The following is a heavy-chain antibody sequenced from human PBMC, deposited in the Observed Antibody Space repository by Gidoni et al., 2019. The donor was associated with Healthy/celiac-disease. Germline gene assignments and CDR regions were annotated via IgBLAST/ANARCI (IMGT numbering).Heavy chain of an antibody. D-gene: IGHD6-6*01. Sequence: QLQLQESGSGLVTPSHTLSLTCAVSGGSISRGGYSWRWIWQPPGKGLEWIGYIYHSGSTYYNPSLKSRVTISVDRSKNQFSLKLSSVTAADTAGYYWARDLGGIAARLGGAFDIWGQGTMVTVSS. CDR3: ARDLGGIAARLGGAFDI. V-gene: IGHV4-30-2*01. CDR2: IYHSGST. CDR1: GGSISRGGYS. J-gene: IGHJ3*02.